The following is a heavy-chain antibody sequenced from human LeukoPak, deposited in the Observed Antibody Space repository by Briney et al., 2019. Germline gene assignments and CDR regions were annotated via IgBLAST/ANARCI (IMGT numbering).Heavy chain of an antibody. D-gene: IGHD2-15*01. V-gene: IGHV3-23*01. J-gene: IGHJ3*01. CDR1: GFTFSSYA. Sequence: PVGSLRLSCAASGFTFSSYAMSWVRQAPGQGLECVSAMSGSVGSTYYADSVKGRFTISRDNSKNTLYLQMNSLRAEDTALYYCARESYCTGGSCYSGRAFDVWGQGTMVTVSS. CDR3: ARESYCTGGSCYSGRAFDV. CDR2: MSGSVGST.